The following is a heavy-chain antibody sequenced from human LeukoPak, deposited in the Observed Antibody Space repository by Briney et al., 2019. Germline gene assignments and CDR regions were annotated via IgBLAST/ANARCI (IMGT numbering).Heavy chain of an antibody. D-gene: IGHD3-22*01. J-gene: IGHJ4*02. CDR2: ITGSGQTK. CDR1: GFTFSDYA. V-gene: IGHV3-23*01. Sequence: GGSLRLSCVVSGFTFSDYAMSWVRRAPGKGLEWVSAITGSGQTKYYTDSVKGRFAMPRDNSKNTLYLQMNSLRDEDTAEYFCAKESLVVIESYFDNWGQGTLVLVSS. CDR3: AKESLVVIESYFDN.